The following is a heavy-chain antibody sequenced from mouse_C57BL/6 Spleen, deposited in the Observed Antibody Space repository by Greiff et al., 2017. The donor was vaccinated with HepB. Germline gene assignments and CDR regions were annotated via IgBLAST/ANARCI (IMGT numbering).Heavy chain of an antibody. CDR1: GYTFTSYW. CDR2: IYPSDSET. D-gene: IGHD2-2*01. Sequence: QVQLQQPGAELVRPGSSVKLSCKASGYTFTSYWMDWVKQRPGQGLEWIGNIYPSDSETHYNQKFKDKATLTVDKSSSTAYMQLSSLTSEDSAVYYCARAGLRRVWDYWGQGTSVTVSS. V-gene: IGHV1-61*01. CDR3: ARAGLRRVWDY. J-gene: IGHJ4*01.